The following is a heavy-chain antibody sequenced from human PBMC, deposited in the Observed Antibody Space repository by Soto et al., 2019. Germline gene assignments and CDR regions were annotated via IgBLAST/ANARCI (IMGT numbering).Heavy chain of an antibody. Sequence: EVQLVESGGGLVKPGGSLRLSCAASGFTFSNAWMNWVRQAPGKGLEWVGRIKSKTDGGTTDYAAPVKGRFTISRDDSKHTLYLQMNSLKTEDTAVYYCTTGGQVAGPYYYYGMDVWGQGTTVTVSS. CDR2: IKSKTDGGTT. J-gene: IGHJ6*02. CDR1: GFTFSNAW. CDR3: TTGGQVAGPYYYYGMDV. D-gene: IGHD6-19*01. V-gene: IGHV3-15*07.